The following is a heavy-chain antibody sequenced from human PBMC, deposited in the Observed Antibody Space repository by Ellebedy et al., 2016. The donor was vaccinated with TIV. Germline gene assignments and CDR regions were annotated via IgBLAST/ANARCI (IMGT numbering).Heavy chain of an antibody. V-gene: IGHV1-18*01. D-gene: IGHD5-18*01. J-gene: IGHJ4*02. Sequence: AASVKVSCKASGYTFTSYGINWVRQAPGQGLEWMGWISAYNGNTNYAQKLQGRVTMTTDTSTSTAYMELTRLTSDDTAVYYCARGFARGYIYGYGDYWGQGTLVTVSS. CDR3: ARGFARGYIYGYGDY. CDR2: ISAYNGNT. CDR1: GYTFTSYG.